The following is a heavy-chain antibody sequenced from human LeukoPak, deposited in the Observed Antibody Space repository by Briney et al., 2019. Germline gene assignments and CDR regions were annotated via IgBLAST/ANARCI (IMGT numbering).Heavy chain of an antibody. V-gene: IGHV5-51*01. Sequence: GASLQISCKGSGSIFTSYWIGWVRQLPGKGLEWMGIIYPGDSDTRYSPSFQGQVTISADKSISTAYLQWSSLKASDTAMYYCARFGIAVAGTNYYYYMDVWGKGTTVTVSS. CDR1: GSIFTSYW. D-gene: IGHD6-19*01. J-gene: IGHJ6*03. CDR2: IYPGDSDT. CDR3: ARFGIAVAGTNYYYYMDV.